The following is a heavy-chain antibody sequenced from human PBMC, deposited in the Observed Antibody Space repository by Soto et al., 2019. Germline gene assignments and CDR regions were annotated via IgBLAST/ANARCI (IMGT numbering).Heavy chain of an antibody. J-gene: IGHJ4*02. V-gene: IGHV3-23*01. D-gene: IGHD2-21*02. Sequence: GGSLRLSCAASGFTFSSYAMSWVRQAPGKGLEWVSAISGSGGSTYYADSVKGRFTISRDNSKNTLYLQMNSLRAEDTAVYYCAKDPAYCGGDCYSRYFDYWGQGTLVTVSS. CDR2: ISGSGGST. CDR1: GFTFSSYA. CDR3: AKDPAYCGGDCYSRYFDY.